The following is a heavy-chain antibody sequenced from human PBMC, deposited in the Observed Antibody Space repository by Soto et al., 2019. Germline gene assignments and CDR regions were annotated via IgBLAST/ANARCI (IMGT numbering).Heavy chain of an antibody. V-gene: IGHV3-21*06. CDR3: ARESEDLTSNFDY. CDR2: ISSTTNYI. CDR1: GFTFTRYS. Sequence: EVQLVESGGGLVKPGGSLRLSCADSGFTFTRYSMNWVRQAPGKGLEWDSSISSTTNYIYYGDSMKGRFTISRDNAKNSLYLEMNSLRAEDTAVYYCARESEDLTSNFDYWGQGPLVTVSS. J-gene: IGHJ4*02.